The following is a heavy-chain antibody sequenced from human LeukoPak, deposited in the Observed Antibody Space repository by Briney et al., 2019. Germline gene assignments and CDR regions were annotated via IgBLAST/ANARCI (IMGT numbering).Heavy chain of an antibody. CDR3: ARGLDCYDSSGYYY. Sequence: SETLSLTCTVSGGSISSTSYYWGWIRQPPGKGLEYIGSIYYSGSTYYNPSLKSRVTISVDTSKNQFSLKLSSVTAADTAAYYCARGLDCYDSSGYYYWGQGTLVTVSS. CDR2: IYYSGST. D-gene: IGHD3-22*01. J-gene: IGHJ4*02. V-gene: IGHV4-39*07. CDR1: GGSISSTSYY.